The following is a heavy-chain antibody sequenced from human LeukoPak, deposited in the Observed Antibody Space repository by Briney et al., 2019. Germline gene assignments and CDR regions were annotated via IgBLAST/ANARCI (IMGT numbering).Heavy chain of an antibody. J-gene: IGHJ4*02. CDR1: GGSISSSFYY. D-gene: IGHD6-19*01. Sequence: KSSETLSLTCTVSGGSISSSFYYWSWIRQPPGKGLEWIGEINHSGSTNYNPSLKSRVTISVDTSKNQFSLKLSSVTAADTAVYYCARDQQWLGPNYFDYWGQGTLVTVSS. CDR2: INHSGST. CDR3: ARDQQWLGPNYFDY. V-gene: IGHV4-39*07.